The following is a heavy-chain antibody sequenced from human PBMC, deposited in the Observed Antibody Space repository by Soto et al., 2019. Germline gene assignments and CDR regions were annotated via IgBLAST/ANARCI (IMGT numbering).Heavy chain of an antibody. CDR2: IRSKAYGGTT. J-gene: IGHJ4*02. V-gene: IGHV3-49*03. CDR1: GFTFGDYA. Sequence: GGSLRLSCTASGFTFGDYAMSWFRQAPGKGLEWVGFIRSKAYGGTTEYAASVKGRFTISRDDSKSIAYLQMNSLKTEDTAVYYCTRDPQLERRRPFDYWGQGTLVTVSS. D-gene: IGHD1-1*01. CDR3: TRDPQLERRRPFDY.